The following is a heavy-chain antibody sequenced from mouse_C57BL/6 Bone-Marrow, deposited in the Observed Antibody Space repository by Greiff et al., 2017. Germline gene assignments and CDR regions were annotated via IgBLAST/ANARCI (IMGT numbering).Heavy chain of an antibody. CDR1: GFTFSSYA. CDR2: ISDGGSYT. J-gene: IGHJ3*01. V-gene: IGHV5-4*01. CDR3: ARENYGYGAY. Sequence: GFGFTFSSYAMSWVRQTPEKRLEWVATISDGGSYTYYPDNVKGRFTISRDNAKNNLYLQMSHLKSEDTAMYYCARENYGYGAYWGQGTLVTVSA. D-gene: IGHD2-2*01.